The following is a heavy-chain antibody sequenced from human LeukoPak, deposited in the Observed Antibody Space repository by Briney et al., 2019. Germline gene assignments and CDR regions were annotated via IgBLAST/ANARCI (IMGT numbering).Heavy chain of an antibody. J-gene: IGHJ6*02. CDR2: IKPDGSEK. V-gene: IGHV3-7*03. CDR3: ARGRSNYYGMDV. D-gene: IGHD1-26*01. Sequence: GGSLRLSCAASGFTFTSYWMSWVRQAPGKGLERVANIKPDGSEKYYVDSVKGRFTISRDNAKNSLYLQMNSLRAEDTAVYYCARGRSNYYGMDVWGQGTTVTVSS. CDR1: GFTFTSYW.